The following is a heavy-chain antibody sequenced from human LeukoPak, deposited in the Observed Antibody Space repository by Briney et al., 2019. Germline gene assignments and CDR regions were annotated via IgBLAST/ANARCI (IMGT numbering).Heavy chain of an antibody. V-gene: IGHV3-23*01. CDR2: ISDTGVNT. D-gene: IGHD3-9*01. J-gene: IGHJ4*02. CDR1: GFTFSIYA. CDR3: AKAGWRQNFFDY. Sequence: GGSLRLSCAASGFTFSIYAMSWVRQAPGKGLEWVSAISDTGVNTYYADSVKGRFTISRDNSKNRLYLQMNSLRAEDTAVYYCAKAGWRQNFFDYWGREPWSPSPQ.